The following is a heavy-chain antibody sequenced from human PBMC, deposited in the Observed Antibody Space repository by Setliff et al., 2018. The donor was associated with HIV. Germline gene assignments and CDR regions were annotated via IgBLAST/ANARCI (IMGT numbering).Heavy chain of an antibody. CDR3: VRDLSYTANWEFDF. CDR1: GFILTNYG. J-gene: IGHJ4*02. D-gene: IGHD3-16*01. Sequence: ASVKVSCKASGFILTNYGIHWVRQAPGHSLEWMGFIDSGTGNTIYSQKFQGRVTFSRDPSASTAYMELSSLRSEDTAVYYCVRDLSYTANWEFDFWGQGTLVTVSS. CDR2: IDSGTGNT. V-gene: IGHV1-3*01.